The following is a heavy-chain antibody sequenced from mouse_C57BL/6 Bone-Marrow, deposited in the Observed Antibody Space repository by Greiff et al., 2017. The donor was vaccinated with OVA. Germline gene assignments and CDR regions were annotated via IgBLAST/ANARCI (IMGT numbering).Heavy chain of an antibody. CDR1: GYTFTSYW. Sequence: VQLKQPGAELVKPGASVKLSCKASGYTFTSYWMHWVKQRPGQGLEWIGMIHPNSGSTNYNEKFKSKATLTVDKSSSTAYMQLSSLTSEDSAVYYCAREGIYYGYFDYWGQGTTLTVSS. CDR2: IHPNSGST. V-gene: IGHV1-64*01. J-gene: IGHJ2*01. D-gene: IGHD2-1*01. CDR3: AREGIYYGYFDY.